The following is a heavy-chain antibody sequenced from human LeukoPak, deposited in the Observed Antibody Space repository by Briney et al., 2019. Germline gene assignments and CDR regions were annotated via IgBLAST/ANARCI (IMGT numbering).Heavy chain of an antibody. CDR1: GYSFTSYW. CDR2: IYPGDSDT. Sequence: GEPLKISCKSSGYSFTSYWIGWVRQMPGKGLEWMGIIYPGDSDTRYSPSFQGQVTISADKSISTAYLQWSSLKASDTAMYYCARQEYCSGGSCYTWFDPWGQGTLVTVSS. D-gene: IGHD2-15*01. V-gene: IGHV5-51*01. CDR3: ARQEYCSGGSCYTWFDP. J-gene: IGHJ5*02.